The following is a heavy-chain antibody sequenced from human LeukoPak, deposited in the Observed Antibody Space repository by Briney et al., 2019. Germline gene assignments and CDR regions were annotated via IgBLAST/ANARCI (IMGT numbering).Heavy chain of an antibody. V-gene: IGHV1-69*04. CDR2: IIPILGIA. J-gene: IGHJ4*02. CDR3: ARCTYYDSSGDYNFDY. Sequence: ASVKVSCKAFGGTFSSYAISWVRQAPGQGLEWMGRIIPILGIANYAQKFQGRVTITADKSTSTAYMELSSLRSEDTAVYYCARCTYYDSSGDYNFDYWGQGTLVTVSS. CDR1: GGTFSSYA. D-gene: IGHD3-22*01.